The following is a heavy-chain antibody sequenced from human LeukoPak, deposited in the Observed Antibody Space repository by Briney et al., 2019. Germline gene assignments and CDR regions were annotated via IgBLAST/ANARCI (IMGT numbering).Heavy chain of an antibody. CDR1: GGSISVYY. D-gene: IGHD5-24*01. V-gene: IGHV4-59*08. CDR2: IDHSGRT. J-gene: IGHJ4*02. CDR3: ARERGVDMATMFFDY. Sequence: SETLSLTCTVSGGSISVYYYNWIRQPPGKGLEWIGYIDHSGRTNYSPSLKRRGTVSIDTSKNQFSLKLRSVTAADTAIYYCARERGVDMATMFFDYWGQGILVTVSS.